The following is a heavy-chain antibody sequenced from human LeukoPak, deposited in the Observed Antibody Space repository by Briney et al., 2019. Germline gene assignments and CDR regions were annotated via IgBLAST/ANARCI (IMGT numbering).Heavy chain of an antibody. J-gene: IGHJ4*02. CDR3: AIYPPPLHY. CDR1: GGSISSSSYY. D-gene: IGHD2-2*02. Sequence: SETLSLTCTFSGGSISSSSYYWGWIRQPPGKGLEWIGSIYYSGSTYYNPSLKSRVTISVDTSKNQFSLKLSSVTAADTAVYYCAIYPPPLHYWGQGTLVTVSS. V-gene: IGHV4-39*01. CDR2: IYYSGST.